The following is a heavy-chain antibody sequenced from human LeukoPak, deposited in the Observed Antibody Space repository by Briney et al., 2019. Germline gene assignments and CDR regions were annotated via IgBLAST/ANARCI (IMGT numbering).Heavy chain of an antibody. CDR3: AKDGDDYGDWDYYGIDV. CDR1: GFTFSSYA. Sequence: GGSLRLSCAASGFTFSSYAMSWVRQAPGKGLEWVSAISGGGGSTHYADSVTGRFTISRDNSKDTLYLQMNSLRAEDTAVYYCAKDGDDYGDWDYYGIDVWGQGTTVIVSS. V-gene: IGHV3-23*01. J-gene: IGHJ6*02. CDR2: ISGGGGST. D-gene: IGHD4-17*01.